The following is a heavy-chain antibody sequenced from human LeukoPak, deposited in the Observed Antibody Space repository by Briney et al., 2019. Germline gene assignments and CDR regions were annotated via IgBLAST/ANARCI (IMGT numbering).Heavy chain of an antibody. V-gene: IGHV1-8*01. CDR3: ARVATPNYYFDY. D-gene: IGHD1-26*01. CDR1: GYTFTSYD. J-gene: IGHJ4*02. Sequence: ASVKVSCKASGYTFTSYDINWVRQATGQGLEWMGWMNPNSGNTGYAQKFQGRVTMTRNTSISTAYMELSSLRSEDTAVYYCARVATPNYYFDYWGQETLVTVSS. CDR2: MNPNSGNT.